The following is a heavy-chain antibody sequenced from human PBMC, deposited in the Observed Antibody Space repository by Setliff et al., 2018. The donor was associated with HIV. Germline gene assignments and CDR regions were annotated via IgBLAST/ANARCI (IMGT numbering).Heavy chain of an antibody. V-gene: IGHV4-34*01. Sequence: PSETLSLTCTVSDGSFSSDYWTWIRQTPGKGLEWIGEISHSGIVNYSPSLKSRLIISVDTSNNQFFMRLRSVTAADTAVYYCARQGSSVEMRVFDTWGQGALVTVSS. CDR1: DGSFSSDY. J-gene: IGHJ5*02. CDR3: ARQGSSVEMRVFDT. CDR2: ISHSGIV.